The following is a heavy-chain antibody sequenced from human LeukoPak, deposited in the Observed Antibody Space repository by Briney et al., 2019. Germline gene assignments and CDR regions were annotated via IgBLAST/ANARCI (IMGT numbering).Heavy chain of an antibody. CDR1: GFTFSNYW. Sequence: GGSPRLSCVASGFTFSNYWMHWVRQPPGKGLVWVSRIYVDGRTTNYADSVKGRFTISRDNAKNTVYLEMNSLSVEDTATYYCIRDFRSADLWGQGTLVTVTS. CDR3: IRDFRSADL. J-gene: IGHJ5*02. CDR2: IYVDGRTT. V-gene: IGHV3-74*01.